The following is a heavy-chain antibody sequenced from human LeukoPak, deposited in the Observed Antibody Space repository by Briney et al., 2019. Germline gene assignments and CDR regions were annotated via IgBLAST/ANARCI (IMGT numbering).Heavy chain of an antibody. Sequence: SETLSLTCTVSGGSISSNSHYWGWIRQPPGKGLEGIGTFYYSGSTYYNPSLESRVTISVDTSKNQLSLKLSSLTAADTAMYYCARHARSGYNFAFDAFDIWGQGTVVTVSS. D-gene: IGHD5-18*01. CDR2: FYYSGST. CDR1: GGSISSNSHY. CDR3: ARHARSGYNFAFDAFDI. V-gene: IGHV4-39*01. J-gene: IGHJ3*02.